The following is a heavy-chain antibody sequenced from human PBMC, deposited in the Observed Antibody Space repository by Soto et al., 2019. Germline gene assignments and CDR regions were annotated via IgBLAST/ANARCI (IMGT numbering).Heavy chain of an antibody. CDR1: GGSISSGGYS. CDR2: IYHSGST. Sequence: PSETLSLTCAVSGGSISSGGYSWSWIRQPPGKGLEWIGYIYHSGSTYYNPSLKSRVTISVDRSKNQFSLKLSSVTAADTAVYYCARALRDSPGRFDPWGQGTLVTVSS. V-gene: IGHV4-30-2*01. CDR3: ARALRDSPGRFDP. J-gene: IGHJ5*02. D-gene: IGHD2-21*01.